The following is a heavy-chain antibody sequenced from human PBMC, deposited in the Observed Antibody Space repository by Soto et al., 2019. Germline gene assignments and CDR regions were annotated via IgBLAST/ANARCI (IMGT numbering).Heavy chain of an antibody. D-gene: IGHD2-2*01. CDR3: AREGALSTSWYWGDGLDS. CDR1: GYSFSSHA. J-gene: IGHJ4*02. Sequence: QVQLEQSGSEVKKSGSSVKVSCKASGYSFSSHAITWVRQAPGQGLEWMGGIIPVFGTPSYAQKFQGRVTISADKSTNASYLELRSLRSEDTAVYYCAREGALSTSWYWGDGLDSWCQGTPVTVSS. V-gene: IGHV1-69*06. CDR2: IIPVFGTP.